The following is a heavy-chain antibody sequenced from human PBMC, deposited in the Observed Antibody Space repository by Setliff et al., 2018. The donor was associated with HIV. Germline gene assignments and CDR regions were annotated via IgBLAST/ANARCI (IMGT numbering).Heavy chain of an antibody. CDR3: ARDTYSRSSVGNYYYYYMDV. CDR2: IKADGSEN. V-gene: IGHV3-7*03. D-gene: IGHD6-6*01. Sequence: GGSLRLSCAASGFTFRKYYMAWVRQAPGKGLEWVAKIKADGSENSYVDSLKGRFTIFRDNAKNSLYLQLDSLRAEDTAVYYCARDTYSRSSVGNYYYYYMDVWGKGTTVTVSS. J-gene: IGHJ6*03. CDR1: GFTFRKYY.